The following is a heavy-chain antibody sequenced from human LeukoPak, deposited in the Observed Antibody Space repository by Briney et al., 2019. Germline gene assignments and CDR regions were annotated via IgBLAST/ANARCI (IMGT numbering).Heavy chain of an antibody. CDR2: ISGSGGST. D-gene: IGHD3-3*01. Sequence: GGSLRLSCAASGFTFSSYVMSWVRQAPGKGLEWVSAISGSGGSTYYADSVKGRFTISRDNSKNTLYLQMNSLRAEDTVVYYCAKTEDYGSYDFWSGYFSWFDPWGQGTLVTVSS. CDR1: GFTFSSYV. CDR3: AKTEDYGSYDFWSGYFSWFDP. V-gene: IGHV3-23*01. J-gene: IGHJ5*02.